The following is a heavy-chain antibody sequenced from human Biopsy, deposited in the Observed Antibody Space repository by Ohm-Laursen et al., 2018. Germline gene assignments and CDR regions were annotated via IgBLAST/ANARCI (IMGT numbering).Heavy chain of an antibody. D-gene: IGHD3-16*01. V-gene: IGHV4-34*01. CDR2: INHRGST. J-gene: IGHJ6*02. CDR3: ARAVDYYDPYYYYGLDV. Sequence: GTLSLTWAVYGGSFSGYYWSWIRQPPGKGLEWIGEINHRGSTNYNPSLKSRVTISVDTSKNQFSLRLRSVTAADTAVYYCARAVDYYDPYYYYGLDVWGQGTTVTVSS. CDR1: GGSFSGYY.